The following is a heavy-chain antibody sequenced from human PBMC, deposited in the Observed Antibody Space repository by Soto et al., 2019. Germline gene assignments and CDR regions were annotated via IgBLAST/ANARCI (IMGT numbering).Heavy chain of an antibody. J-gene: IGHJ4*02. D-gene: IGHD3-10*01. Sequence: PXGSLCLSCSPSGFTCSRYRMSWVRQAPGKGLEWVANIKEDGSEKNDVDSVKGRFTISRGNAKNTLYLQMNSLRVEDAAVYYCAKGRHIDSCGQGTRVTVAS. CDR1: GFTCSRYR. CDR2: IKEDGSEK. V-gene: IGHV3-7*03. CDR3: AKGRHIDS.